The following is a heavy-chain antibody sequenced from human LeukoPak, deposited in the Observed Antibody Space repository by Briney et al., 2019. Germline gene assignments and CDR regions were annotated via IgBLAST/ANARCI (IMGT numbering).Heavy chain of an antibody. Sequence: ASVKVSCKASGYTFTSYGISWVRQAPGQGLAWMGWISAYNGNTNYAQKLQGRVTMTTDTSTSTAYMELRSLRSDDTAVYYCAGGSSIAAPGEFDPWGQGTLVTVSS. V-gene: IGHV1-18*01. J-gene: IGHJ5*02. CDR3: AGGSSIAAPGEFDP. D-gene: IGHD6-13*01. CDR1: GYTFTSYG. CDR2: ISAYNGNT.